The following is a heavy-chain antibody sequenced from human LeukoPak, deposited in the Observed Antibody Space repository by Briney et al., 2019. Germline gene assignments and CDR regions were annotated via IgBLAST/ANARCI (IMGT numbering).Heavy chain of an antibody. CDR3: ARIKELELDP. Sequence: ASVTVSCRASGYTFSSYHIHWVRQAPGQGLEWMGRINPSFNPGVDVTTYAQKFQGRVTLTRDTSTNTVYMELSSLRSEDTAVYYCARIKELELDPWGQGTLVTVSS. V-gene: IGHV1-46*01. D-gene: IGHD1-1*01. CDR1: GYTFSSYH. J-gene: IGHJ5*02. CDR2: INPSFNPGVDVT.